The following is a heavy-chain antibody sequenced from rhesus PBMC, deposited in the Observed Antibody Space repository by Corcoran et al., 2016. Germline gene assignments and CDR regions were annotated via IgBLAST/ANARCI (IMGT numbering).Heavy chain of an antibody. CDR3: ARESGSYYLDAFDF. CDR2: ISGRGAST. J-gene: IGHJ3*01. CDR1: GGSISSNS. Sequence: QLQLQESGPGLVKPSETLSLTCAVSGGSISSNSWSWIRQPPGKGLEWIGRISGRGASTDYNPSLTSRGTSSTDTSKNQVSLKLSSVTAADTAVYYCARESGSYYLDAFDFWGQGLRVTVSS. V-gene: IGHV4-173*01. D-gene: IGHD3-16*01.